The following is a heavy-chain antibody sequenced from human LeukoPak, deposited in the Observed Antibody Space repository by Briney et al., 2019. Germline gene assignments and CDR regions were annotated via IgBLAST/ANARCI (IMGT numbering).Heavy chain of an antibody. J-gene: IGHJ5*02. Sequence: SETLSLTCAVSGGSISSSNWWSWVRQPPGKGLEWIGEIYHSGSTNYNPSLKSRVTISVDKSKNQFSLKLSSVTAADTAVYYCARDRGGMVRGVIIGFDPWGQGTLVTVSS. D-gene: IGHD3-10*01. CDR2: IYHSGST. CDR1: GGSISSSNW. V-gene: IGHV4-4*02. CDR3: ARDRGGMVRGVIIGFDP.